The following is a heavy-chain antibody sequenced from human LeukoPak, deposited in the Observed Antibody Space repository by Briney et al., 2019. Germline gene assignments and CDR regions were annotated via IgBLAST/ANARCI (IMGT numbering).Heavy chain of an antibody. D-gene: IGHD4-17*01. CDR1: GFTFSNYW. CDR3: ARDYGDAFDV. J-gene: IGHJ3*01. CDR2: INSDGSST. Sequence: GGSLRLSCAASGFTFSNYWMHWVRQAPGKGLVWVSLINSDGSSTNYADSVKGRFTISRDNAKNTLYLQMNSLRAEDTAVYYCARDYGDAFDVWGQGTMVTVSS. V-gene: IGHV3-74*01.